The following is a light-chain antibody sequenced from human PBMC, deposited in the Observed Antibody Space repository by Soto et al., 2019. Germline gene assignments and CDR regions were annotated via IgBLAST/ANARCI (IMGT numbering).Light chain of an antibody. CDR3: QQYNNWPWT. J-gene: IGKJ1*01. V-gene: IGKV3-15*01. Sequence: EIVMTQSPASLSVSPGERATLSCRASQSMGSNLAWYQQKPGQAPRLLIYGASTRATGIPARFSGSGSGTEFTLTITSLQSEDFAVYYCQQYNNWPWTFGQGTKVDIK. CDR1: QSMGSN. CDR2: GAS.